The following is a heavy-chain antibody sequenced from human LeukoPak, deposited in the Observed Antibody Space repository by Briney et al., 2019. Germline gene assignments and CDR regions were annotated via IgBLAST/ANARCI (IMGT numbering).Heavy chain of an antibody. CDR1: GYTFTSYY. Sequence: AAVKVSCKSSGYTFTSYYMHWVRQAPGQGLEWMGVINPSGGSTSYAQKFQGRVTMTRDTSTSTAYMELSSLRSEDTAVYYCARDLMVRGVYYYYGMDVWGQGTTVTVSS. V-gene: IGHV1-46*01. CDR2: INPSGGST. D-gene: IGHD3-10*01. J-gene: IGHJ6*02. CDR3: ARDLMVRGVYYYYGMDV.